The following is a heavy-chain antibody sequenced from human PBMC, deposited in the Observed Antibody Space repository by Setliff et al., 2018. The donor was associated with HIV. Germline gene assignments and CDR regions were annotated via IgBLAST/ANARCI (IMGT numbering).Heavy chain of an antibody. Sequence: LSLTCTVSGGSISSHYWSWIRQPPGKGLEWVGRYRNKPNHYTTEYAASLKGRFTISRDEFNSLYLDMNSLKTEDTAVYYCTREPLGVVLYYYYYYMDVWGKGTTVTVSS. CDR1: GGSISSHY. J-gene: IGHJ6*03. CDR2: YRNKPNHYTT. CDR3: TREPLGVVLYYYYYYMDV. V-gene: IGHV3-72*01. D-gene: IGHD3-3*01.